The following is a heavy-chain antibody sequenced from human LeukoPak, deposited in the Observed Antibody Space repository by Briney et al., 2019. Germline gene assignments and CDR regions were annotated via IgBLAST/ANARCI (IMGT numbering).Heavy chain of an antibody. CDR2: INHSGST. Sequence: PSETLSLTCAVYGGFFSGYYWSWIRQPPGKGLECIGEINHSGSTNYNPSLKSRVTISVDTSKNQFSLKLSSVTAADTAVYYCARGELLVYSSGFVDYWGQGTLVTVSS. J-gene: IGHJ4*02. V-gene: IGHV4-34*01. CDR1: GGFFSGYY. D-gene: IGHD6-19*01. CDR3: ARGELLVYSSGFVDY.